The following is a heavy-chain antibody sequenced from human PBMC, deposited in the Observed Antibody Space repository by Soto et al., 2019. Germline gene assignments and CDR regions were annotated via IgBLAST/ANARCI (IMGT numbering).Heavy chain of an antibody. CDR3: ARAYCSCGSCWAWSNWFDP. D-gene: IGHD2-15*01. Sequence: SQTLSLTCAISGDNVSSNSAAWNWIRQSPSRGLEWLGRTYYRSKWYNDYAVSVKSRITINPDTSKNQFSLQLNSVTPEDTAVYYCARAYCSCGSCWAWSNWFDPWGQGTLVTVSS. CDR1: GDNVSSNSAA. V-gene: IGHV6-1*01. J-gene: IGHJ5*02. CDR2: TYYRSKWYN.